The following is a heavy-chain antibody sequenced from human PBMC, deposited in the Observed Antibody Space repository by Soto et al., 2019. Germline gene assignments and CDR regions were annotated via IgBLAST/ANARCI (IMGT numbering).Heavy chain of an antibody. CDR1: GASMNSYH. J-gene: IGHJ5*02. CDR3: ARDQGVAAAGITWFDP. V-gene: IGHV4-4*07. D-gene: IGHD6-13*01. CDR2: IHSSGST. Sequence: SETLSLTCTVSGASMNSYHWSWIRQPAGKGLEWIGHIHSSGSTNYNPSLKSRVTMSVDTSRNQFSLRLMSLTAADTAVYYCARDQGVAAAGITWFDPWGQGSLVTVSS.